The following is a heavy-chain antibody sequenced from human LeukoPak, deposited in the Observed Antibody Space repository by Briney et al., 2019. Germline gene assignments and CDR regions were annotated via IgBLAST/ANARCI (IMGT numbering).Heavy chain of an antibody. CDR3: ARAYDSSGYYISYYFDY. CDR1: GGSISSGSYY. CDR2: IYTSGST. J-gene: IGHJ4*02. V-gene: IGHV4-61*02. Sequence: PSETLSLTCTVSGGSISSGSYYWSWIRQPAGKGLEWIGRIYTSGSTNYNPSLKSRVTISVDTSKYQFSLKLSSVTAADTAVYYCARAYDSSGYYISYYFDYWGQGTLVTVSS. D-gene: IGHD3-22*01.